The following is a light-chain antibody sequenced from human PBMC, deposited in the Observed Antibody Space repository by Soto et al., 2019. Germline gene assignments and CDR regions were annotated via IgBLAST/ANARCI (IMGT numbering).Light chain of an antibody. J-gene: IGKJ1*01. CDR1: QSVSSRY. V-gene: IGKV3-20*01. CDR3: QQYGVSPPWT. Sequence: EIVLTQSPGSLSLSPGERATLSCRASQSVSSRYLAWYQQKPGQAPRLVIYGASSRATGIPDRFSGSGSGTDFTLTISRLEPEDFAVSYCQQYGVSPPWTFGQGNKVEIK. CDR2: GAS.